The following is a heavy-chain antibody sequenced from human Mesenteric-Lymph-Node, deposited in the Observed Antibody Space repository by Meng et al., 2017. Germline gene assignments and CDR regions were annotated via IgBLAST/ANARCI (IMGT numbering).Heavy chain of an antibody. D-gene: IGHD2-21*02. CDR1: DDSFSSDTFS. J-gene: IGHJ4*02. CDR2: IFYHGNS. CDR3: ATTLHGDHHWGY. V-gene: IGHV4-39*07. Sequence: SETLSLTCTVSDDSFSSDTFSWAWIRQPPGKALEWIGSIFYHGNSYYNPSLNSRVTLSKDTSRHHFSLKLTSVTAADTATYYCATTLHGDHHWGYWGQGTLVTVSS.